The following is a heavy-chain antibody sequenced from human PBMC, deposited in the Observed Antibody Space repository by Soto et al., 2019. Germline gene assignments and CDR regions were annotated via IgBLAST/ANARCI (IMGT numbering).Heavy chain of an antibody. CDR2: IYYSGSN. D-gene: IGHD4-17*01. Sequence: PSETLSLTCTVSGGSISSGEYYWSRIRQHPGKGLEWIGYIYYSGSNYYNPSLKSRVSISVDTSKNQFSLNLSSVTAADTAIYYCARDRYGVPRGDYFDSWGQGILVTVSS. J-gene: IGHJ4*02. CDR1: GGSISSGEYY. CDR3: ARDRYGVPRGDYFDS. V-gene: IGHV4-31*03.